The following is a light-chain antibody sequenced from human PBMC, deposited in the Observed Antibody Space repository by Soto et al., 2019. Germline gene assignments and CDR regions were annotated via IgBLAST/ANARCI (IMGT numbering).Light chain of an antibody. J-gene: IGLJ3*02. Sequence: QSALTQPPSVSGSPGQSVTISCTVTSSDVGDYEHVSWYQLAPGTAPKLLISDVINRPSGVPDRFSGSKSGNTPSLTISGLQAEDEADYCCGLVTSSATWVFGGGTKLTVL. CDR1: SSDVGDYEH. V-gene: IGLV2-18*01. CDR2: DVI. CDR3: GLVTSSATWV.